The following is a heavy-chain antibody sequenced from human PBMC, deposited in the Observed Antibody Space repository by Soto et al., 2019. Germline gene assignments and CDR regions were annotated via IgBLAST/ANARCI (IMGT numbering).Heavy chain of an antibody. Sequence: GGSLRLACAAAGVTFSSWAMSWVRQAPGKGLEWVSAISGSGGSTYYADSVKGRFTISRDNSKNTLYLQMNSLRAEDTAVYYCAKAGIWGPYYYYYYYMDVWGKGTTVTVSS. V-gene: IGHV3-23*01. D-gene: IGHD3-16*01. CDR3: AKAGIWGPYYYYYYYMDV. CDR1: GVTFSSWA. CDR2: ISGSGGST. J-gene: IGHJ6*03.